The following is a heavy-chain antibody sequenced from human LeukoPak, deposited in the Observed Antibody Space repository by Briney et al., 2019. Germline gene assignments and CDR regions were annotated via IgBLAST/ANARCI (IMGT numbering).Heavy chain of an antibody. CDR1: GGSISSYY. J-gene: IGHJ5*02. CDR3: AREISSSRPNWFDP. V-gene: IGHV4-59*01. Sequence: PSETLSLTCTASGGSISSYYWSWIRQPPGKGLEWIGYIYYSGSTNYNPSLKSRVTISVDTSKNQFSLKLSSVTAADTAVYYCAREISSSRPNWFDPWGQGTLVTVSS. D-gene: IGHD6-13*01. CDR2: IYYSGST.